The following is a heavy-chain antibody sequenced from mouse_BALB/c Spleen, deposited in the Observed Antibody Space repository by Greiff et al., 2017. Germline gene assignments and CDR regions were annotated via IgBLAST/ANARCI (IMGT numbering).Heavy chain of an antibody. Sequence: VKLEESGPGLVQPSQSLSITCTVSGFSLTSYGVHWVRQSPGKGLEWLGVIWSGGSTDYNAAFISRLSISKDNSKSQVFFKMNSLQANDTAIYYCARRGITTYAMDYWGQGTSVTVSS. V-gene: IGHV2-2*02. CDR1: GFSLTSYG. CDR2: IWSGGST. CDR3: ARRGITTYAMDY. J-gene: IGHJ4*01. D-gene: IGHD1-2*01.